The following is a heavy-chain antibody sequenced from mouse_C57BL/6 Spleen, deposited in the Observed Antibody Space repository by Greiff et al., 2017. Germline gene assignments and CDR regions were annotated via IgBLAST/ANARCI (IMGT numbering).Heavy chain of an antibody. Sequence: QVQLQQPGAELVKPGASVKMSCKASGYTFTSYWITWVKQWPGQGLEWVGDIYPGSGSPNYYEQFKSKATLSEDTASSTAYMQLSSLTSEDSAVYYCERITTVVATIDYDAMAYWGQGTSVTVSS. D-gene: IGHD1-1*01. CDR3: ERITTVVATIDYDAMAY. CDR1: GYTFTSYW. CDR2: IYPGSGSP. J-gene: IGHJ4*01. V-gene: IGHV1-55*01.